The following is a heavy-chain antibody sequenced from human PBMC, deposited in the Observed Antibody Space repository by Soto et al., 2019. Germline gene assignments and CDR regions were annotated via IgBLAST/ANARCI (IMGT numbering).Heavy chain of an antibody. D-gene: IGHD6-13*01. J-gene: IGHJ4*02. Sequence: ASVKVSCKVSGYTLTELSMHWVRQAPGKGLEWMGGFDPEDGETIYAQKFQGRVTMTEDTSTDTAYMELSSLRSEDTAVYYCAVRTRAAGTEGYDYWGQGTLVTVSS. CDR1: GYTLTELS. CDR3: AVRTRAAGTEGYDY. CDR2: FDPEDGET. V-gene: IGHV1-24*01.